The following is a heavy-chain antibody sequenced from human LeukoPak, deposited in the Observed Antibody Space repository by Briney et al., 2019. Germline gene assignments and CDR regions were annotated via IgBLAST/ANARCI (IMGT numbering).Heavy chain of an antibody. CDR1: GFTFTSYN. J-gene: IGHJ6*03. D-gene: IGHD1-26*01. Sequence: GGSLRLSCAASGFTFTSYNMNWVRQAPGKGLEWVSSITSSSSYIYYADSVKGRFTISRDNAKNSLYLQMDSLRVEDTAVYYCARDPYSGNYGAYFYYYMDVWGKGTTVTISS. V-gene: IGHV3-21*06. CDR3: ARDPYSGNYGAYFYYYMDV. CDR2: ITSSSSYI.